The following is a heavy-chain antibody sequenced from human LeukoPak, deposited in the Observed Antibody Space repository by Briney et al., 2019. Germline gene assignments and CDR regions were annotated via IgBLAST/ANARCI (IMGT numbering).Heavy chain of an antibody. J-gene: IGHJ4*02. CDR1: GFTFRSYW. D-gene: IGHD1-26*01. Sequence: GGSLRLSCVASGFTFRSYWMSWVRQAPGKGLEWVANIKQDGGEIYYVDSVKGRFTISRDNAKNSLYLQMNSLRAEDTAAYYCARDKVVGATYFDYWGQGTLVTVSS. V-gene: IGHV3-7*01. CDR3: ARDKVVGATYFDY. CDR2: IKQDGGEI.